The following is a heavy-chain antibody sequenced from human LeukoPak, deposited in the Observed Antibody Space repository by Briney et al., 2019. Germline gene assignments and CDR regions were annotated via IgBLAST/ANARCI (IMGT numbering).Heavy chain of an antibody. D-gene: IGHD3-3*01. CDR1: GFTFSSYS. J-gene: IGHJ6*02. Sequence: GGSLRLSCAASGFTFSSYSMNWVRQAPGKGLEWVSSISSSSYIYYADSVKGRFTISRDNAKNSLYLQMNSLRAEDTAVYYCARDAPSRVTIFGVVTNYYYYGMDVWGQGTTVTVSS. CDR2: ISSSSYI. V-gene: IGHV3-21*01. CDR3: ARDAPSRVTIFGVVTNYYYYGMDV.